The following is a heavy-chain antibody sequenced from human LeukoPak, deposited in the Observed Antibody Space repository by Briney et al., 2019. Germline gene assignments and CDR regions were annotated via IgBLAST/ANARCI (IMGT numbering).Heavy chain of an antibody. CDR3: ARDLRWYGFYSSSSGPDY. Sequence: GGSLRLSCTASGFTFTDYWMHWVRQVPGKGLVWVSQVNIDGSTTNYADSVKGRFTISRDNAKNTLYLQMNSLRAEDTAVYYCARDLRWYGFYSSSSGPDYWGQGTLVTVSS. V-gene: IGHV3-74*01. J-gene: IGHJ4*02. CDR2: VNIDGSTT. D-gene: IGHD6-6*01. CDR1: GFTFTDYW.